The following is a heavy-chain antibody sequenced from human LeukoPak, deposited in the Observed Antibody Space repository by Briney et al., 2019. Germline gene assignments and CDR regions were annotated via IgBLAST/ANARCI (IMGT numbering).Heavy chain of an antibody. D-gene: IGHD3-22*01. CDR1: GFTFNDYY. Sequence: PGGSLRLPCTAFGFTFNDYYMSWIRQAPGKGPEWLSYISGSENTIYYADSVRGRFTISRDNAKNSLSLQMNSLRAEDTALYYCARYDTSGYYPDFWGQGTLLTVSS. J-gene: IGHJ4*02. V-gene: IGHV3-11*01. CDR3: ARYDTSGYYPDF. CDR2: ISGSENTI.